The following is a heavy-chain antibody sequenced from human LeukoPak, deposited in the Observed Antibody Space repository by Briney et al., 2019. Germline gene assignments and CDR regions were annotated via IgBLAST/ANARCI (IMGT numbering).Heavy chain of an antibody. D-gene: IGHD3-22*01. J-gene: IGHJ4*02. V-gene: IGHV3-48*04. Sequence: GGSLRLSCAASGSTFSSHTMNWVRQAPGKGLEWISYISNTGSVIYYADSVKGRFTISRDNAKNSLYLQMNSLRAEDTAVYYCAKVRLAYYYDSSGYHFDYWGQGTLVTVSS. CDR1: GSTFSSHT. CDR2: ISNTGSVI. CDR3: AKVRLAYYYDSSGYHFDY.